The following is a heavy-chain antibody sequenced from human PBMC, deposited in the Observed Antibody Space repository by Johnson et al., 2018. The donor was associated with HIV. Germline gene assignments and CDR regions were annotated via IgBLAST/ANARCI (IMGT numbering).Heavy chain of an antibody. CDR2: IITTGGTI. Sequence: VQLVESGGGLVQPGGSLRLSCAASGFTFSSYDTHWVRQATGKGLEWVSPIITTGGTIFYADSVKGRFTISRDIAKNTLYLQMNSLRAEDTAVYYCARDGRGLDAFDIWGQWTMVTVSS. J-gene: IGHJ3*02. D-gene: IGHD3/OR15-3a*01. V-gene: IGHV3-48*04. CDR3: ARDGRGLDAFDI. CDR1: GFTFSSYD.